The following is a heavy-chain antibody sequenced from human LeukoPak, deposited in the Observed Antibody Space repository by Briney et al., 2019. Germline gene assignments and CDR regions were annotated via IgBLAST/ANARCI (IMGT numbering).Heavy chain of an antibody. CDR1: GFTFSSYS. CDR2: ISSSGSTI. CDR3: ARDNAADDAFDI. Sequence: SGGSLRLSCAASGFTFSSYSMNWVRQAPGKGLEWVSYISSSGSTIYYADSVKGRFTISRDNAKNSLYLQMNSLRAEDTAVYYCARDNAADDAFDIWGQGTMVTVSS. J-gene: IGHJ3*02. D-gene: IGHD6-25*01. V-gene: IGHV3-48*04.